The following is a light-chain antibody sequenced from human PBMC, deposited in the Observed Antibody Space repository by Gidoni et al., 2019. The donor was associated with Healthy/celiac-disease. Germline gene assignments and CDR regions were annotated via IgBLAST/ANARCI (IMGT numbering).Light chain of an antibody. J-gene: IGKJ1*01. CDR3: QQYYSTPWT. Sequence: DIVMTQSPAPLAVSLGERATINCKSSQSVLYSSNNKNYLAWYQQKPGQPPKLLIYWASTREAGVPDRFSGSGSGTDFTLTISSLQAEDVAVYYCQQYYSTPWTFXQXTKVEIK. CDR1: QSVLYSSNNKNY. V-gene: IGKV4-1*01. CDR2: WAS.